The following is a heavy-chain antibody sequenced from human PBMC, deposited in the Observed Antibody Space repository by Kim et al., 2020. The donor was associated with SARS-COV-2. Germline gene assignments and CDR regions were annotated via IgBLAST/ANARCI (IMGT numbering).Heavy chain of an antibody. V-gene: IGHV1-2*02. J-gene: IGHJ4*02. CDR3: ARGGYSSGSYPNFDY. Sequence: QKFQGRVTMTRYTSISTAYMELSRLRSDDTAVYYCARGGYSSGSYPNFDYWGQGTLVTVSS. D-gene: IGHD6-19*01.